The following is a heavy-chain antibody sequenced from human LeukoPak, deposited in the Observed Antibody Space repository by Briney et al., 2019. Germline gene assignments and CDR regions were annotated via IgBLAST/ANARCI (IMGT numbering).Heavy chain of an antibody. CDR3: ARGRDFWSGYAYNWFDP. V-gene: IGHV4-34*01. J-gene: IGHJ5*02. CDR2: INHSGST. Sequence: SETLSLTCAVYGGSFSGYYWSWIRQPPGKGLEWIGEINHSGSTNYNPSLKSRVTISVDTSKNQFSLKLSSVTAADTAVYYCARGRDFWSGYAYNWFDPWGQGTLVTVSS. D-gene: IGHD3-3*01. CDR1: GGSFSGYY.